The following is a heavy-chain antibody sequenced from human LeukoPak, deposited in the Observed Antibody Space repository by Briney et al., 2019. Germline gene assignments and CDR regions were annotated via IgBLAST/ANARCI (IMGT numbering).Heavy chain of an antibody. CDR2: ISWNSGTI. Sequence: GGSLRLSCAGSGFIFNNYAMHWVRQPPGKGLEWVSGISWNSGTIGHADSVKGRFTISRDNAKNSLYLQMNSLRADDTALYYCARGLEKGYSYGIDYWGQGTLVTVSS. D-gene: IGHD5-18*01. CDR1: GFIFNNYA. CDR3: ARGLEKGYSYGIDY. V-gene: IGHV3-9*01. J-gene: IGHJ4*02.